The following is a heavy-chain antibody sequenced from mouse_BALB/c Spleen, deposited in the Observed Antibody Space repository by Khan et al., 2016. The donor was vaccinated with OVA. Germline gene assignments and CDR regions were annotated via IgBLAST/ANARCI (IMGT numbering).Heavy chain of an antibody. V-gene: IGHV5-6*01. CDR1: GFTFSTYG. D-gene: IGHD1-1*01. CDR3: TRLAYYYDSEGCAY. J-gene: IGHJ3*01. Sequence: DVHLVESGGDLVKPGGSLKLSCAASGFTFSTYGMSWVRQAPDKRLEWVATVSTGGSYTYYPDSVKGRFTISSDNAKNALYLTISGLRAEDTAMFYCTRLAYYYDSEGCAYWGQGTLVTVAA. CDR2: VSTGGSYT.